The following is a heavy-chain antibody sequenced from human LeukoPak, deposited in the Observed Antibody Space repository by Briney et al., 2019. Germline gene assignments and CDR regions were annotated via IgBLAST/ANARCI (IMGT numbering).Heavy chain of an antibody. V-gene: IGHV5-51*01. D-gene: IGHD1-26*01. CDR3: ARYRYSGSYWGPFDY. Sequence: GESLKISCKGSGYSFTSYWIGWVRQMPGEGLEWMGIIYPGDSDTRYSPSFQGQVTISADKSISTAYLQWSSLKASDTAMYYCARYRYSGSYWGPFDYWGQGTLVTVSS. CDR1: GYSFTSYW. J-gene: IGHJ4*02. CDR2: IYPGDSDT.